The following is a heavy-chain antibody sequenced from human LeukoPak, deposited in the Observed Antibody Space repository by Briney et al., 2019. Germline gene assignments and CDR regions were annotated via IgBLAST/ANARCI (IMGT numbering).Heavy chain of an antibody. J-gene: IGHJ4*02. CDR3: ARDRVEMATIPFDY. V-gene: IGHV3-74*01. Sequence: GGSLRLSCAASGFTFSSYWMHWVRQTPEKGLVWVSRIDTDGSSTIYADSVKGRFTISRDNAKNTLFLQMNSLRAEDTAVYYCARDRVEMATIPFDYWGQGTLVTVSS. CDR1: GFTFSSYW. D-gene: IGHD5-24*01. CDR2: IDTDGSST.